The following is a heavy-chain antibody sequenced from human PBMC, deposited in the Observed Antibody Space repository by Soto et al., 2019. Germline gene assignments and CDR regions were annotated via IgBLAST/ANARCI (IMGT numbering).Heavy chain of an antibody. Sequence: QVQLQESGPGLVKPSETLSLTCTVSGDSISSYYWSWIGQPPGKGLEWIGYIYYSGSTNYNPSLKRRVTISVDTSKNQFSLKLSSVTAADTAVYYCTRGPGIAALWGQGTLVTVSS. CDR1: GDSISSYY. J-gene: IGHJ4*02. D-gene: IGHD6-13*01. CDR2: IYYSGST. CDR3: TRGPGIAAL. V-gene: IGHV4-59*01.